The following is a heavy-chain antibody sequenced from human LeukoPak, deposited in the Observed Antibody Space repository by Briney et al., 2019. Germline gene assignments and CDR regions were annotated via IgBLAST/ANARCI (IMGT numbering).Heavy chain of an antibody. CDR3: ARIYRGYSYGYPAGY. D-gene: IGHD5-18*01. V-gene: IGHV3-23*01. CDR2: ISGSGGST. CDR1: GFTFSSYA. J-gene: IGHJ4*02. Sequence: PGGSLRLSCAASGFTFSSYAMSWVRQAPGKGLEWVSAISGSGGSTYYADSVKGRFTISRDNSKNTLYLQMNSLRAEDTAVYYCARIYRGYSYGYPAGYWGQGTLVTVSS.